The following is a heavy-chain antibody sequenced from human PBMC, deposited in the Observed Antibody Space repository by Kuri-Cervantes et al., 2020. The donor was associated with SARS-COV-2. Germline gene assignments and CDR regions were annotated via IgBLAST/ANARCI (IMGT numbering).Heavy chain of an antibody. CDR3: ARDFPPTYSLLPLYYYYMDV. V-gene: IGHV3-30-3*01. Sequence: GGSLRLSCAASGFTFSSYAMHWVRQAPGKGLEWVAVISYDGSNKYYADSVKGRFTISRDNSKNTLYLQMNSLRAEDTAVYYCARDFPPTYSLLPLYYYYMDVWGKGTAVTVSS. D-gene: IGHD4-11*01. CDR2: ISYDGSNK. CDR1: GFTFSSYA. J-gene: IGHJ6*03.